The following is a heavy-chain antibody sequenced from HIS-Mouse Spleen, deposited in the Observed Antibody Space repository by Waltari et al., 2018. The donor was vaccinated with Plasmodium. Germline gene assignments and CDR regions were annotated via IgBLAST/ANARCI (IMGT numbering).Heavy chain of an antibody. D-gene: IGHD6-13*01. CDR1: GFTFSSYW. CDR2: RKQEGSGK. Sequence: VQLVASGGGLVQPGGSLRLSCAASGFTFSSYWMSWVRQAPGRGMEWLANRKQEGSGKYNVDAVKGRFTIAMEDAKNSLYLQMNSLRAEDTAVYYCASSWYWYFDLWGRGTLVTVSS. J-gene: IGHJ2*01. V-gene: IGHV3-7*01. CDR3: ASSWYWYFDL.